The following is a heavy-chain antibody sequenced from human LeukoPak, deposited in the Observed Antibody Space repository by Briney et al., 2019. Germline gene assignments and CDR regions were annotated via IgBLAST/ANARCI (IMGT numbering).Heavy chain of an antibody. CDR2: ITPNADRT. CDR3: AIMHGYYDGSGYWVQ. Sequence: GGSLRLSCAASGFTFGSYGMSWVRQAPGKGLEWVSFITPNADRTSYADSVEGRFTISRDNPRNTLYMQMNSLRDGDTALYYCAIMHGYYDGSGYWVQWGQGTLVTVSS. CDR1: GFTFGSYG. V-gene: IGHV3-23*01. D-gene: IGHD3-22*01. J-gene: IGHJ1*01.